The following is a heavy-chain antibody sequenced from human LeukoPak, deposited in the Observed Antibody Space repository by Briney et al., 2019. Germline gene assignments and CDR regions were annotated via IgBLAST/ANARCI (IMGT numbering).Heavy chain of an antibody. J-gene: IGHJ4*02. Sequence: QTGGSLRLSCAASGFTFSSYVMHWVRQAPGKGLEWVAVIWYDGTNKYYADSVKGRFTISRDTSKNTLYLQMNSLRVKDTAVYYCARETRAGGGAKVDYWGQGTLVTVSS. CDR2: IWYDGTNK. V-gene: IGHV3-33*01. CDR1: GFTFSSYV. CDR3: ARETRAGGGAKVDY. D-gene: IGHD6-13*01.